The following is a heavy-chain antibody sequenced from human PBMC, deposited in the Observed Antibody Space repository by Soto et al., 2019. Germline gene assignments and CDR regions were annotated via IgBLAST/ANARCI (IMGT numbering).Heavy chain of an antibody. Sequence: QVQLVQSGAEVKNPGSSVKVSCKTSGGTFNSYLIDWVRQAPGQGLEWMGGIIPAFGTAKYAQKFQGRVTITADKSTTTAYMELRTLTSEETAVYYCARALDKPPVGLYFATWGQGTLVTVSS. CDR2: IIPAFGTA. CDR3: ARALDKPPVGLYFAT. J-gene: IGHJ4*02. D-gene: IGHD2-15*01. CDR1: GGTFNSYL. V-gene: IGHV1-69*06.